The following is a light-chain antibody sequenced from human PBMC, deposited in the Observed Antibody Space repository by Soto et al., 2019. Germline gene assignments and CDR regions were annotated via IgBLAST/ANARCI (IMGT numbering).Light chain of an antibody. V-gene: IGKV3-20*01. CDR3: QRYGSSPYT. Sequence: EIALTQSPGTLSLSPGERATLSCRASQSVSSSYIAWYQQKPGQAPRLLIYGASSRATGIPDRFSGGGSGTDFTLTISRLEPEDFAVYYCQRYGSSPYTFGQGTKLEIK. CDR1: QSVSSSY. CDR2: GAS. J-gene: IGKJ2*01.